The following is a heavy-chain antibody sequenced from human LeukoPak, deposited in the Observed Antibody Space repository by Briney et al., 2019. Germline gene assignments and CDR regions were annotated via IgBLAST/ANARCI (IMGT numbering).Heavy chain of an antibody. CDR2: INSDGINT. CDR1: GFTFSNYW. CDR3: ARQSRQELASDY. J-gene: IGHJ4*02. V-gene: IGHV3-74*01. D-gene: IGHD6-13*01. Sequence: GGSLRLSCAASGFTFSNYWMHWVRQAPGKGLVWVSRINSDGINTSYADSVKGRFTISRDNAKNSLHLQMNSLRAEDTAVYYCARQSRQELASDYWGQGTLATVSS.